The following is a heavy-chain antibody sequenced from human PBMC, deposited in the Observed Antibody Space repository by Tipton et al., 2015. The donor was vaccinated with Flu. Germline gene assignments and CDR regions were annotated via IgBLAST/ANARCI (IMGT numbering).Heavy chain of an antibody. CDR3: AREPEWLRSSLVDF. CDR2: VHRSGHP. CDR1: GDSIGSGYF. D-gene: IGHD5-12*01. J-gene: IGHJ4*02. Sequence: TLSLTCAVSGDSIGSGYFWAWIRQSPGQGLEWIGNVHRSGHPYYNPSLKSRVTMSVDTSKNQFSLKLSSVTAADTAVYYCAREPEWLRSSLVDFWGQGTLVTVSS. V-gene: IGHV4-38-2*02.